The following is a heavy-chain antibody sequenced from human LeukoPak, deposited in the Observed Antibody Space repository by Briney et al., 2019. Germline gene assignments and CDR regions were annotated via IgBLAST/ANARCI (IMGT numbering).Heavy chain of an antibody. CDR1: GFTFSSYA. CDR2: ISGSGGST. J-gene: IGHJ6*04. V-gene: IGHV3-23*01. Sequence: QPGGSLRLSCAASGFTFSSYAMSWVRQAPGKGLEWVSAISGSGGSTYYTDSVKGRFTISRDNSKNTLYLQMNGLRAEDTAVYYCANSVTMVRGVIKRHYYYGMDVWGKGTTVTVSS. D-gene: IGHD3-10*01. CDR3: ANSVTMVRGVIKRHYYYGMDV.